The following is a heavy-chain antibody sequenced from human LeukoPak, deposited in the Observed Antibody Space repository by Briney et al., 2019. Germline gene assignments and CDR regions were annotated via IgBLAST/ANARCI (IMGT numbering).Heavy chain of an antibody. D-gene: IGHD3-22*01. J-gene: IGHJ4*02. Sequence: GGSLRLSCAASGFTFSSYAMSWVRQAPGKGLEWVSIIYTGGSTYYADSVKGRFTISRDNSKNTLYLQMNSLRAEDTAVYYCARDYDSTGRFDYWGQGTLVTVSS. CDR2: IYTGGST. V-gene: IGHV3-53*01. CDR3: ARDYDSTGRFDY. CDR1: GFTFSSYA.